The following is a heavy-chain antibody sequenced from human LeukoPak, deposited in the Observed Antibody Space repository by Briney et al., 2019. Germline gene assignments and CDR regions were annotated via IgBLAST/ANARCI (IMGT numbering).Heavy chain of an antibody. CDR1: GGSISSSSYY. CDR2: IYYSGST. J-gene: IGHJ4*02. CDR3: ASRDGITGGQYADY. Sequence: SETLSLTCTVSGGSISSSSYYLGWIRQPPGKGLEWIGSIYYSGSTYYNPSLKSRVTISVDTSKNQFSLKLSSVTAADTAVYYCASRDGITGGQYADYWGQGTLVTVSS. D-gene: IGHD2-8*02. V-gene: IGHV4-39*01.